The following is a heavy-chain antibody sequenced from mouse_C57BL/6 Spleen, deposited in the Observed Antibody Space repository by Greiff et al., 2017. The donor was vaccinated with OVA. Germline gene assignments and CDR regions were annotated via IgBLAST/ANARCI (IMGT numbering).Heavy chain of an antibody. V-gene: IGHV10-1*01. CDR3: VGIYYDYDGYFDV. J-gene: IGHJ1*03. Sequence: EVQGVESGGGLVQPKGSLKLSCAASGFSFNTYAMNWVRQAPGKGLEWVARIRSKSNNYATYYADSVKDRFTISRDDSESMLYLQMNNLKTEDTAMYYCVGIYYDYDGYFDVWGTGTTVTVSS. CDR1: GFSFNTYA. CDR2: IRSKSNNYAT. D-gene: IGHD2-4*01.